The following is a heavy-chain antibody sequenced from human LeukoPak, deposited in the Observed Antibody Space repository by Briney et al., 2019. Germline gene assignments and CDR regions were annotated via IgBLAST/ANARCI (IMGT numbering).Heavy chain of an antibody. CDR3: ARGLDPVAGIYFDY. CDR1: GASISRYY. CDR2: VYNSETT. V-gene: IGHV4-59*12. Sequence: PSETLSLTCTVSGASISRYYWSWIRQSPGKGLEWIGYVYNSETTNYNPSLKSRVTISVDTSKNQFSLKLSSVTAADTAVYYCARGLDPVAGIYFDYWGQGTLVTVSS. J-gene: IGHJ4*02. D-gene: IGHD6-19*01.